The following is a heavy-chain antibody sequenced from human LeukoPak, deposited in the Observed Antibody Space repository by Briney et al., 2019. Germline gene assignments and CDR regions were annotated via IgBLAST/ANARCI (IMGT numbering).Heavy chain of an antibody. CDR3: ARGVYPPYYYGSGSYSRGPEYFQH. CDR1: GYTFTSYY. CDR2: INPSGGST. Sequence: GASVKVSCKAFGYTFTSYYMHWVRQAPGQGLEWMGIINPSGGSTSYAQKFQGRVTMTRDTSTSTVYMELSSLRSEDTAVYYCARGVYPPYYYGSGSYSRGPEYFQHWGQGTLVTVSS. J-gene: IGHJ1*01. D-gene: IGHD3-10*01. V-gene: IGHV1-46*01.